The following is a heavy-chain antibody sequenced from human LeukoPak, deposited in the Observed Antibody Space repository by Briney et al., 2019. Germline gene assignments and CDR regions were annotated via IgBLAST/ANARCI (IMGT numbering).Heavy chain of an antibody. Sequence: ASVKVSCKASGYTFTSYDINWVRQATGQGLEWMGWMNPNSGNTGYVQKSQGRVTMTRNTSISTAYMELSSLRSEDTAVYYCARTVSPFRRYFDWLLHKAYYYYYGMDVWGQGTTVTVSS. CDR1: GYTFTSYD. CDR2: MNPNSGNT. CDR3: ARTVSPFRRYFDWLLHKAYYYYYGMDV. V-gene: IGHV1-8*01. J-gene: IGHJ6*02. D-gene: IGHD3-9*01.